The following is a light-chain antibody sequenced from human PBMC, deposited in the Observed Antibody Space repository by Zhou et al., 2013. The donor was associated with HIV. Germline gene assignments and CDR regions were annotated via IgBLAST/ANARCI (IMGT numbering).Light chain of an antibody. V-gene: IGKV3-20*01. J-gene: IGKJ4*01. CDR3: QQYGSSPLT. Sequence: EIVLTQSPATLSLSPGERAILSCGASQRVGSNYLAWYQQKPGQAPRLLLFGASNRATGVPDRFSGSASGTDFTLTISRLEAEDFAVYYCQQYGSSPLTFGGGTKVEIK. CDR1: QRVGSNY. CDR2: GAS.